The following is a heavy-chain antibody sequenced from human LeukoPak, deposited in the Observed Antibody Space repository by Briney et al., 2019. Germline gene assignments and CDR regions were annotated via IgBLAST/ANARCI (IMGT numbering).Heavy chain of an antibody. D-gene: IGHD5-24*01. J-gene: IGHJ4*02. CDR2: ISADSDII. CDR3: ARKFDRDGAY. CDR1: GITFFDYY. Sequence: GGSLRLPCAASGITFFDYYINWIRQAPGKGLEWVSHISADSDIIYYADSVKGRFTISRDGASNSVFLQMNSLRAEDTAVYYCARKFDRDGAYWGRGTLVTVSS. V-gene: IGHV3-11*01.